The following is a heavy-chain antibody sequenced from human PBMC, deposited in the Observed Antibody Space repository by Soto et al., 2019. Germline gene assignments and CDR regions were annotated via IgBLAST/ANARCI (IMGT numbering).Heavy chain of an antibody. CDR3: ARAYCSGGSCYSGLYYYYGMDV. V-gene: IGHV3-23*01. D-gene: IGHD2-15*01. J-gene: IGHJ6*02. CDR2: ISGSGGST. CDR1: GFTFSSYA. Sequence: EVQLLESGGGLVQPGGSLRLSCAASGFTFSSYAMSWVRQAPGKGLEWVSAISGSGGSTYYADSVKGRFTISRDNSKNTLYLHMNSRRAEDTAVYYCARAYCSGGSCYSGLYYYYGMDVWGHGTTVTVS.